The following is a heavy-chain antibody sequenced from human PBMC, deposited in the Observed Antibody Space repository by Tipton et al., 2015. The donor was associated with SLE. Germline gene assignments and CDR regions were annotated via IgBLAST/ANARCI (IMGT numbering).Heavy chain of an antibody. CDR1: GFSLSSGYY. Sequence: TLSLTCAVSGFSLSSGYYWGWIRQPPGKGLEWIGSIYHSGSTYYNPSLKSRVTISVDTSKNQFSLKLSSVTAADTAVYYCARDPYYYDSSGSPHSYWGQGTLVTVSS. V-gene: IGHV4-38-2*02. CDR2: IYHSGST. CDR3: ARDPYYYDSSGSPHSY. J-gene: IGHJ4*02. D-gene: IGHD3-22*01.